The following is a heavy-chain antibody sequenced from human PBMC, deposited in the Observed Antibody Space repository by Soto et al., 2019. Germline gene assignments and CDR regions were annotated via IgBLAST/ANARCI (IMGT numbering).Heavy chain of an antibody. V-gene: IGHV4-59*08. D-gene: IGHD3-10*01. Sequence: SETLSLTCTVSGGSISSYYWSWIRQPPGKGLEWIGYIYYSGNTNYNPSLKSRVTISVDTSKNQFSLKLSSVTAADTAVYYCARHGPRPLYYYGSGSYLYFDYWGQGTLVTVSS. CDR1: GGSISSYY. CDR2: IYYSGNT. J-gene: IGHJ4*02. CDR3: ARHGPRPLYYYGSGSYLYFDY.